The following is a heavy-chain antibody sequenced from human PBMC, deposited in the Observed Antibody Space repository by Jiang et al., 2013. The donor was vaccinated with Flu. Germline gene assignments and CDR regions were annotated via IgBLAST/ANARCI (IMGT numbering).Heavy chain of an antibody. CDR1: GGSMSGDY. CDR3: ARGRGYCNGDGCLKYYFDL. J-gene: IGHJ4*02. CDR2: MTTVGAT. V-gene: IGHV4-59*01. D-gene: IGHD2-15*01. Sequence: LLKPSETLSLTCTVSGGSMSGDYLSWIRQSPGKGLEWIGLMTTVGATVYNPSLKSQVTMSEDTSKNQFSLRLSSVTAADTAVYYCARGRGYCNGDGCLKYYFDLWGQGTLVTVSS.